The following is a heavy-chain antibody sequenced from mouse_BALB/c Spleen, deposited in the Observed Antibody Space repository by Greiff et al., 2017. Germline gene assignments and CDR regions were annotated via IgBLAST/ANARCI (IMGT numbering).Heavy chain of an antibody. CDR3: ARTIYDGYPAWFAY. J-gene: IGHJ3*01. D-gene: IGHD2-3*01. CDR1: GFNIKDTY. V-gene: IGHV14-3*02. CDR2: IDPANGNT. Sequence: EVQLVESGAELVKPGASVKLSCTASGFNIKDTYMHWVKQRPEQGLEWIGRIDPANGNTKYDPKFKGKATLTADTSYSTAYMQLSSLTSEDSAVYFCARTIYDGYPAWFAYWGQGTLVTVSA.